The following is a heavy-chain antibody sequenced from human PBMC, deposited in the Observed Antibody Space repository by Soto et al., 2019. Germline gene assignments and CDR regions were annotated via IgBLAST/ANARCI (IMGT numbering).Heavy chain of an antibody. CDR2: ISGSGGST. CDR3: ASDLRVLATINYGMDV. V-gene: IGHV3-23*01. D-gene: IGHD5-12*01. J-gene: IGHJ6*02. Sequence: PGGSLRLSCAASGFTFDDYGMSWVRQAPGKGLEWVSAISGSGGSTYYADSVKGRFTISRDNSKNTLYLQMNSLRAEDTAVYYCASDLRVLATINYGMDVWGQGTTVTVSS. CDR1: GFTFDDYG.